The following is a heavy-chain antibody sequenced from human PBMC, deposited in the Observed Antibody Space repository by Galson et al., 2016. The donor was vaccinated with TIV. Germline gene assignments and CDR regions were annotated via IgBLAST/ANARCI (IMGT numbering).Heavy chain of an antibody. Sequence: SVKVSCKASGYSFINYYITWVRQAPGQGLEWMGWISGYNDNTNYTLKFQGRLTMTTDTYTSTSYMELRSLRSDDTAVYYCARVVGTVITQKSFDFWGQGTPDVVSS. CDR3: ARVVGTVITQKSFDF. CDR1: GYSFINYY. CDR2: ISGYNDNT. J-gene: IGHJ4*02. V-gene: IGHV1-18*01. D-gene: IGHD4-23*01.